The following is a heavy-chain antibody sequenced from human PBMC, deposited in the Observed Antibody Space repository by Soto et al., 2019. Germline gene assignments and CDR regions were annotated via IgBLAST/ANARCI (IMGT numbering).Heavy chain of an antibody. CDR3: ARYITVTNNWFDS. CDR2: VIPVFGSP. Sequence: VQSGAEVRKQGSSVRVSCAVSGDTFTSHTINWLRQAPVQGLEWMGGVIPVFGSPTYAQRFQARISITAVTSTQSASMELSSLTSDDAALYFCARYITVTNNWFDSWGQGTLVTVSS. CDR1: GDTFTSHT. J-gene: IGHJ5*01. D-gene: IGHD3-10*01. V-gene: IGHV1-69*06.